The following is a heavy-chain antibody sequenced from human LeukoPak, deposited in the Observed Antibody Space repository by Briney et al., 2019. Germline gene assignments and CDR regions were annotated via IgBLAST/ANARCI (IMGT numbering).Heavy chain of an antibody. CDR2: ISAYNGNT. CDR3: ARVLGSGSYSGFDY. V-gene: IGHV1-18*01. J-gene: IGHJ4*02. D-gene: IGHD1-26*01. CDR1: GGTFSSYA. Sequence: GASVKVSCKASGGTFSSYAISWVRQAPGQGLEWMGWISAYNGNTNYAQKLQGRVTMTTDTSTSTAYMELRSLRSDDTAVYYCARVLGSGSYSGFDYWGQGTLVTVSS.